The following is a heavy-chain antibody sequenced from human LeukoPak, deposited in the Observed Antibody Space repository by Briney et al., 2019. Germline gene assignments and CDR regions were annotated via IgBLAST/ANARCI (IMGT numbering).Heavy chain of an antibody. CDR2: IRYDGSNK. CDR3: AKDRGGLRSVPAAIAY. D-gene: IGHD2-2*02. CDR1: GFTFSSYG. Sequence: GGSLRLSCAASGFTFSSYGMHWVRQAPGKGLEWVAFIRYDGSNKYYADSVKGRFTISRDNSKNTLYLQMNSLRAEDTAVYYCAKDRGGLRSVPAAIAYWGQGTLVAVAS. V-gene: IGHV3-30*02. J-gene: IGHJ4*02.